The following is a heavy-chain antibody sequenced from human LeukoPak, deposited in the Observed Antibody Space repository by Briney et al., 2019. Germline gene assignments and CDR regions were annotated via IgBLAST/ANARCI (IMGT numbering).Heavy chain of an antibody. Sequence: GASVKVSCKASGYTFTSYGISWVRQAPGQGLEWMGWISAYNGNTNYAQKLQGRVTMTTDTSTSTAYMELRSLRSDDTAVYYCARAIAARPSNKIRKDYFDYWGQGTLVTVSS. CDR1: GYTFTSYG. J-gene: IGHJ4*02. CDR2: ISAYNGNT. D-gene: IGHD6-6*01. V-gene: IGHV1-18*01. CDR3: ARAIAARPSNKIRKDYFDY.